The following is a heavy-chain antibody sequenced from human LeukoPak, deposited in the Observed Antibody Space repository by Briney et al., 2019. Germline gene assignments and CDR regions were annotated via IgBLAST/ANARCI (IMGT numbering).Heavy chain of an antibody. CDR3: ARGPDHRLPFDYYDSSGHDAFDI. D-gene: IGHD3-22*01. CDR1: GYTFTSYG. Sequence: ASVKVSCKASGYTFTSYGISWVRQASGQGLEWMGWISAYNGNTNYAQKLQGRVTMTTDTSTSTAYMELRSLRSDDTAVYYCARGPDHRLPFDYYDSSGHDAFDIWGQGTMVTVSS. CDR2: ISAYNGNT. J-gene: IGHJ3*02. V-gene: IGHV1-18*01.